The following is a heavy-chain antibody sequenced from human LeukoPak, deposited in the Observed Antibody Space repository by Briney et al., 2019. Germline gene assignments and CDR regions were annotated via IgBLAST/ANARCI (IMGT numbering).Heavy chain of an antibody. V-gene: IGHV4-4*07. J-gene: IGHJ5*02. CDR1: GGSISSYY. CDR3: ARHVGFITMVRGVINNNWFDP. D-gene: IGHD3-10*01. CDR2: IYPSGNT. Sequence: SETLSLTCTVSGGSISSYYWSWIRQPAGKGLEWIGRIYPSGNTNYNPSLKSRVTISVDTSKKQFSLKLSSVTAADTAVYYCARHVGFITMVRGVINNNWFDPWGQGTLVTVSS.